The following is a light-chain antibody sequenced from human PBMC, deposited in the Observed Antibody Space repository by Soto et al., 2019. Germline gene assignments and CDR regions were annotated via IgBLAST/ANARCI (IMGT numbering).Light chain of an antibody. Sequence: IVLTQSPGTLSLSPWERATLSCRASQSVSILLAWYQQKPGQAPRLLIHGATTRATGIPARFSGSGSGTDFTLTISRLEPEDFAVYYCQQRSNWPTFGQGTKVDI. J-gene: IGKJ1*01. CDR1: QSVSIL. CDR2: GAT. CDR3: QQRSNWPT. V-gene: IGKV3-11*01.